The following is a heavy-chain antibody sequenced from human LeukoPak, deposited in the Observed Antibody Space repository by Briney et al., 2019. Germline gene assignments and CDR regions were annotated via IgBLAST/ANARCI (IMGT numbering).Heavy chain of an antibody. CDR3: ARDRNHGICSSTSCQAYFQH. Sequence: GGSLRLSCAASGFTFSSYWMGWVRQAPGKGLEWVANIKQDGSEKYYVDSVKGRFTISRDNAKNSLYLQMNSLRAEDTAVYYCARDRNHGICSSTSCQAYFQHWGQGTLVTVSS. CDR2: IKQDGSEK. J-gene: IGHJ1*01. D-gene: IGHD2-2*01. V-gene: IGHV3-7*03. CDR1: GFTFSSYW.